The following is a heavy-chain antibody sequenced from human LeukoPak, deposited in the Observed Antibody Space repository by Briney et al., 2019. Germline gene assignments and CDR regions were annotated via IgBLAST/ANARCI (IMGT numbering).Heavy chain of an antibody. CDR3: ARAGYCSTTSCPPFDY. D-gene: IGHD2-2*01. Sequence: ASVKVSCKASGYTFTGYYMHWVRQAPGQGLEWMGRINPNSGGTNYAQKFQGRVTMTRDTSISTAYMELSSLRSEDTAVYYCARAGYCSTTSCPPFDYWGQGTLVTVSS. CDR1: GYTFTGYY. CDR2: INPNSGGT. V-gene: IGHV1-2*06. J-gene: IGHJ4*02.